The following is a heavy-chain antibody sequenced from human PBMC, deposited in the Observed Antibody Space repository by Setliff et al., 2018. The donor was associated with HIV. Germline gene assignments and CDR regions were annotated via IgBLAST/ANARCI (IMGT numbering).Heavy chain of an antibody. Sequence: SETLSLTCSISGGSVTSYLWHWFRQPPGKGLEWIGYIYYTGITDNNPSPEGRVTISVDTSKNQVSLRLKSVTTADTAVYYCARELYGGNSRPFDYWGQGALVTVS. CDR1: GGSVTSYL. D-gene: IGHD2-21*02. J-gene: IGHJ4*02. V-gene: IGHV4-59*02. CDR3: ARELYGGNSRPFDY. CDR2: IYYTGIT.